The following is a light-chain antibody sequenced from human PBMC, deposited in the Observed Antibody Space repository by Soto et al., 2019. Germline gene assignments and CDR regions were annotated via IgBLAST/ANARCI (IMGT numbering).Light chain of an antibody. CDR1: QTISSW. J-gene: IGKJ2*01. V-gene: IGKV1-5*03. CDR2: KAS. Sequence: IKMTHSPSTLSGSIGDRVTITCRASQTISSWLAWYQQKPGKAPKLLIYKASSLERGVPSRFSGSGSGTEFTLTISSLQPDDFATYYCQQYNSYSYTFGQGTLLEIK. CDR3: QQYNSYSYT.